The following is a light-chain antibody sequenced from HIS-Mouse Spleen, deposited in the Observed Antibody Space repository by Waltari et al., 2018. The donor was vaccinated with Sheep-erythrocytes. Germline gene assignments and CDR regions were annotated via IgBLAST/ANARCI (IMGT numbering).Light chain of an antibody. Sequence: DIQMTQSPSSLSASVGDRVTITCRASQSISSYLNWYQQKPGKAPKLLIYAASSLQSGVPSRVSGSGSGTEFTLTISSLQPEDFATYYCQQSYSTPQFTFGPGTKVDIK. CDR1: QSISSY. V-gene: IGKV1-39*01. CDR3: QQSYSTPQFT. CDR2: AAS. J-gene: IGKJ3*01.